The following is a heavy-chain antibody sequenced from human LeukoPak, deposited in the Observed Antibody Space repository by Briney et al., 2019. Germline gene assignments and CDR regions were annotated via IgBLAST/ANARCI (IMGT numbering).Heavy chain of an antibody. CDR1: GASFSTYY. Sequence: SETLSLTCAVSGASFSTYYWTWIRQPAGKGLEWIGRIYTSGSTNYNPSLKSRVTMSIDTSKKQFSLKLTSVTAADTAVYYCARDLGYDSSGYHYWGQGTLVTVSS. J-gene: IGHJ4*02. CDR3: ARDLGYDSSGYHY. D-gene: IGHD3-22*01. CDR2: IYTSGST. V-gene: IGHV4-4*07.